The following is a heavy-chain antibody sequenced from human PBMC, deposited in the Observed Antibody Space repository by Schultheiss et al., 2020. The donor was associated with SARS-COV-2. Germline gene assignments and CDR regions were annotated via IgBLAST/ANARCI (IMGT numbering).Heavy chain of an antibody. CDR1: GASISTYY. J-gene: IGHJ5*02. CDR2: IYYSGST. CDR3: ARGKNWFDP. V-gene: IGHV4-59*01. Sequence: SQTHSLTCTVSGASISTYYWSWIRQPPGKGLEWIGYIYYSGSTNYNPSLKSRVTISVDTSKNQFSLKLSSVTAADTAVYYCARGKNWFDPWGQGTLVTVSS.